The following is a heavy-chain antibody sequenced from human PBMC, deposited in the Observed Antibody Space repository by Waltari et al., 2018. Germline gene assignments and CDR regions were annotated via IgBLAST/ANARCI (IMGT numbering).Heavy chain of an antibody. CDR3: ARGGLRYFDWLLLPLDY. J-gene: IGHJ4*02. CDR2: LNHSGST. CDR1: GGSFSGYY. Sequence: QVQLQQWGAGLLKPSETLSLTCAVYGGSFSGYYWSWIRQPPGKGLEWIGELNHSGSTNYNPSLKSRVTISVDTSKNQFSLKLSSVTAADTAVYYCARGGLRYFDWLLLPLDYWGQGTLVTVSS. V-gene: IGHV4-34*01. D-gene: IGHD3-9*01.